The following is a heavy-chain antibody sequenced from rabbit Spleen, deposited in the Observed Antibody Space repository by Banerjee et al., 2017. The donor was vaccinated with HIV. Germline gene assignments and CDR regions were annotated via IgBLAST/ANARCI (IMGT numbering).Heavy chain of an antibody. V-gene: IGHV1S45*01. CDR2: IYISSCST. CDR3: AREYNYGYPGSV. CDR1: GFSFSSNVY. Sequence: QEQLVESGGGLVKPEGSLTLTCKASGFSFSSNVYMCWVRQAPGKGLEWIACIYISSCSTYYASGAQGRFTTSKTSSTTVTLQMTSLTAADTATYFCAREYNYGYPGSVWGPGTLVTVS. D-gene: IGHD6-1*01. J-gene: IGHJ4*01.